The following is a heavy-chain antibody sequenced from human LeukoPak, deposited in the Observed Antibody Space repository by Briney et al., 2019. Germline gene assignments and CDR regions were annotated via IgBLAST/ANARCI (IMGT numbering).Heavy chain of an antibody. J-gene: IGHJ4*02. CDR3: AKATGYLL. CDR2: ISNSDYST. V-gene: IGHV3-23*01. D-gene: IGHD1-14*01. Sequence: GGSLKLSCATSGFTFSSYAMSWVRQAPGKGLEWVSTISNSDYSTYYADSVKGRFTISRANSENTLYLQMNNLRAEDTAVYYCAKATGYLLWGQGTLVTVSS. CDR1: GFTFSSYA.